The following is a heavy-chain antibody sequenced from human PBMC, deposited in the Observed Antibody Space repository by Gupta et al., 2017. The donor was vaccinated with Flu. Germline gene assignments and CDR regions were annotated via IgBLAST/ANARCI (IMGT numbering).Heavy chain of an antibody. D-gene: IGHD7-27*01. J-gene: IGHJ6*03. V-gene: IGHV1-69*01. CDR2: IIPILGSG. Sequence: QVQLEQSGAEVKQPGSSVEVPCKVSGGTFRTYAISRVRQAPVQGLEWMGGIIPILGSGKYAQKFQGRVTITADESTSTAYMELSSLRSEDTAVYYGARDSDRDLGTSYYYYMDVWGKGTTVTVSS. CDR1: GGTFRTYA. CDR3: ARDSDRDLGTSYYYYMDV.